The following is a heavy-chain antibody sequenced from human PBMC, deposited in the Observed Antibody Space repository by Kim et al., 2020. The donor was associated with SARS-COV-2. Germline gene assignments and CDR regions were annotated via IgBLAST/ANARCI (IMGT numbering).Heavy chain of an antibody. J-gene: IGHJ4*02. CDR2: IYYSGST. D-gene: IGHD6-19*01. CDR3: ARVRAGYSSGWYRSGPFDY. V-gene: IGHV4-31*03. CDR1: GGSISSGGYY. Sequence: SETLSLTCTVSGGSISSGGYYWSWIRQHPGKGLEWIGYIYYSGSTYYNPSLKSRVTISVDTSKNQFSLKLSSVTAADTAVYYCARVRAGYSSGWYRSGPFDYWGQGTLVTVSS.